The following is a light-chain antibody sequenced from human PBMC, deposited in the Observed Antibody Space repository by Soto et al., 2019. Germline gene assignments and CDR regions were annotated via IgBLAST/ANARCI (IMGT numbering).Light chain of an antibody. Sequence: EIVLTQSPATLSLSPGERATLSCRASQSVSSFLAWYQQKPGQAPRLLIYDASNRATGIPTRFSGSGSGTDFTLTISSLEPEDFALYYCQQRINWRLTFGGGTKVEIK. CDR3: QQRINWRLT. V-gene: IGKV3-11*01. J-gene: IGKJ4*01. CDR1: QSVSSF. CDR2: DAS.